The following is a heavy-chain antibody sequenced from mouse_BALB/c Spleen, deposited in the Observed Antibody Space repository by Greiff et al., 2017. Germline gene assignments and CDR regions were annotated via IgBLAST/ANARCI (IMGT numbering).Heavy chain of an antibody. V-gene: IGHV3-6*02. Sequence: EVKVEESGPGLVKPSQSLSLTCSVTGYSITSGYYWNWIRQFPGNKLEWMGYISYDGSNNYNPSLKNRISITRDTSKNQFFLKLNSVTTEDTATYYCARGHYDAMDYWGQGTSVTVSS. CDR2: ISYDGSN. J-gene: IGHJ4*01. CDR1: GYSITSGYY. CDR3: ARGHYDAMDY.